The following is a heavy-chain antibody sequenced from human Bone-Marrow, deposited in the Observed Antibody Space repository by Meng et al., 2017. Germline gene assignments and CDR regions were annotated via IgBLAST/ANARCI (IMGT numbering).Heavy chain of an antibody. Sequence: SETLSLTCTVSGCSISSYYWSWIRQPAGKGLEWIGRIYTSGSTNYNPSLKSRVTMSVDTSKNQFSLKLSSVTAADTAVYYCARVLRGTGTSLDAFDIWGQGTMVTVSS. J-gene: IGHJ3*02. CDR1: GCSISSYY. V-gene: IGHV4-4*07. D-gene: IGHD1-1*01. CDR3: ARVLRGTGTSLDAFDI. CDR2: IYTSGST.